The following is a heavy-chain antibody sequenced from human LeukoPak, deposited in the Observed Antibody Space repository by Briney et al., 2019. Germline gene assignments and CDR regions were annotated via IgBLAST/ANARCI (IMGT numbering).Heavy chain of an antibody. CDR2: IYHSGST. V-gene: IGHV4-61*01. D-gene: IGHD3-3*01. J-gene: IGHJ6*03. Sequence: SETLSLTCTVSGDSISSSSYYWSWIRQPPGKGLEWIGNIYHSGSTNYNPSLKSRVTISVDTSKNQFSLKLSSVTAADTAVYYCARTPTYYDFWSGHSNYYYYMDVWGKGTTVTVSS. CDR1: GDSISSSSYY. CDR3: ARTPTYYDFWSGHSNYYYYMDV.